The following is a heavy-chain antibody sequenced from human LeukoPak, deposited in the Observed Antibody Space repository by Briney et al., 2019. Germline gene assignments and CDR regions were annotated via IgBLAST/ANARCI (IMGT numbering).Heavy chain of an antibody. Sequence: PGGSLRLSCADSGFTFNRNCMHWVRQAPGKGLVWVSRIGPDGSSTSYADSVKGRFTVSRDNAKNTLYLKMNSLRAEDTAVYYCSSAYYHPIGNWGRGTLVTVSS. CDR1: GFTFNRNC. J-gene: IGHJ4*02. CDR3: SSAYYHPIGN. D-gene: IGHD1-26*01. CDR2: IGPDGSST. V-gene: IGHV3-74*01.